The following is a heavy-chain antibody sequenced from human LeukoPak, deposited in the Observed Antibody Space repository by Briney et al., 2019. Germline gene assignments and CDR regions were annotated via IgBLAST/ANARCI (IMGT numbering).Heavy chain of an antibody. D-gene: IGHD6-19*01. J-gene: IGHJ6*02. CDR3: AKVIVAVDGLYYYYYGMDV. Sequence: GGSLRLSCAASGFTFSSYSMNWVRQAPGKGLEWVSSISSSSSYIYYADSVKGRFTISRDNSKNTLYLQMNSLRAEDTAVYYCAKVIVAVDGLYYYYYGMDVWGQGTTVTVSS. CDR2: ISSSSSYI. V-gene: IGHV3-21*01. CDR1: GFTFSSYS.